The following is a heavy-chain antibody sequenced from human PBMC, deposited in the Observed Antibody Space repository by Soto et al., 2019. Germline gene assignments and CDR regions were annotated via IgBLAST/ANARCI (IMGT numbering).Heavy chain of an antibody. D-gene: IGHD2-15*01. CDR2: INPSGGST. CDR3: ASEVGYCSGGSCSPPFDY. V-gene: IGHV1-46*03. Sequence: ASVKVSCKASGYTFTSYYMHWVRQAPGQGLEWMGIINPSGGSTSYAQKFQGRVTMTRDTSTSTVYMELSSLRSEDTAVYYCASEVGYCSGGSCSPPFDYWGQGTLVTVS. J-gene: IGHJ4*02. CDR1: GYTFTSYY.